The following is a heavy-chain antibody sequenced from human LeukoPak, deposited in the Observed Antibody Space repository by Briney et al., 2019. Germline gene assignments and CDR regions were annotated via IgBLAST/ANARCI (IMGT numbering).Heavy chain of an antibody. V-gene: IGHV3-30*02. D-gene: IGHD6-13*01. CDR2: IRYDGSNK. CDR3: ARKRPTSIAAAGHFDY. J-gene: IGHJ4*02. CDR1: GFTFSSYG. Sequence: PGGSLRLSCAASGFTFSSYGMHWVRQAPGKGLEWVAFIRYDGSNKYYADSVKGRFTISRDNSKNTLYLQMNSLRAEDTAVYYCARKRPTSIAAAGHFDYWGQGTLVTVSS.